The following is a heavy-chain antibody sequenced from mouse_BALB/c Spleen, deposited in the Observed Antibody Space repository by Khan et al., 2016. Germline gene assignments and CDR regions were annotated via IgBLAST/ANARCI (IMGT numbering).Heavy chain of an antibody. CDR3: DRAPEFITSSTGTMDY. Sequence: QVQLKESGPGLVAPSQSLSITCTVSGFSLTRYGVHWVRQPPGKGLEWLGVIWAGGGTDYNSALMSRLRISKDNSKSQVFLKMNSLQTDDAAMYYCDRAPEFITSSTGTMDYWGQGTSVTVSS. CDR1: GFSLTRYG. J-gene: IGHJ4*01. V-gene: IGHV2-9*02. CDR2: IWAGGGT. D-gene: IGHD1-2*01.